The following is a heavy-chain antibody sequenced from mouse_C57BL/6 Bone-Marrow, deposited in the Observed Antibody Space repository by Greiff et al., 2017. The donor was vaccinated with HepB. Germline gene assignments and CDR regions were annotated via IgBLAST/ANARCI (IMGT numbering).Heavy chain of an antibody. CDR2: ISSGSSTI. V-gene: IGHV5-17*01. CDR3: ARDSQLTGKGRFAY. J-gene: IGHJ3*01. D-gene: IGHD4-1*01. Sequence: EVKLVESGGGLVKPGGSLKLSCAASGFTFSDYGKHWVRQAPEKGLEWVAYISSGSSTIYYADTVKGRFTISRDNAKNTLFLQMTSLRSEDTAMYYCARDSQLTGKGRFAYWGQGTLVTVSA. CDR1: GFTFSDYG.